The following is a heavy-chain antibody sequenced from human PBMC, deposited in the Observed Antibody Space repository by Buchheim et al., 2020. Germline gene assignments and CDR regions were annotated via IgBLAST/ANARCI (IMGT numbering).Heavy chain of an antibody. CDR3: ARVAVTTLLRSSWFDP. J-gene: IGHJ5*02. CDR2: ISRLSSYI. V-gene: IGHV3-21*01. D-gene: IGHD4-17*01. Sequence: EVQLVESGGGLVKPGGSLRLSCVASGFSFKNYSMNWVRQAPGKGLEWVSSISRLSSYIYYADSVRGRFTISRDDAKNSLFLQMNSLSAADTAVYYCARVAVTTLLRSSWFDPWGRGTL. CDR1: GFSFKNYS.